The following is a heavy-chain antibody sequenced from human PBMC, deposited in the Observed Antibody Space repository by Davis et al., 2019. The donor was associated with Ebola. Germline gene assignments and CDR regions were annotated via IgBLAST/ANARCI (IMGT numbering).Heavy chain of an antibody. CDR2: IYYSGST. V-gene: IGHV4-39*01. CDR1: GGSISSSSYY. J-gene: IGHJ5*02. Sequence: MPSETLSLTCTVSGGSISSSSYYWGWIRQPPGQGLEWIGSIYYSGSTYYNPSLKSRVTISVDTSKNQFSLKLSSVTAADTAVYYCARQGRFLEWLLSWFDPWGQGTLVTVSS. D-gene: IGHD3-3*01. CDR3: ARQGRFLEWLLSWFDP.